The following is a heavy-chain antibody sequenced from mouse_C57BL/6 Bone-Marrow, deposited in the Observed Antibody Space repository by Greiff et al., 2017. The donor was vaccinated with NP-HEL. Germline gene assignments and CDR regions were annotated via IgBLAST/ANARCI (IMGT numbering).Heavy chain of an antibody. CDR3: AVQGRVCSLGYFDV. D-gene: IGHD6-5*01. CDR2: IDPNSGGT. Sequence: QVQLQQPGAELVKPGASVKLSCKASGYTFTSYWMHWVKQRPGRGLEWIGRIDPNSGGTKYNEKFKSKATLTVDKPSSTASMQLSRLTSEDSAVYYCAVQGRVCSLGYFDVWGTGTTVTVSS. J-gene: IGHJ1*03. CDR1: GYTFTSYW. V-gene: IGHV1-72*01.